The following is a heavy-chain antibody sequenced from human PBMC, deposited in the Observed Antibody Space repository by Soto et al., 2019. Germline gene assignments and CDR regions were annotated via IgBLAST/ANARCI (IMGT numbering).Heavy chain of an antibody. CDR2: ISGGLSYI. V-gene: IGHV3-11*06. CDR3: ARGENMAAGVDY. Sequence: PGGSLRLSCAASGITFSDSYMIWIRQAPGKGLEWVSYISGGLSYINYADSVKGRFTISRDNAKNSLYLQMNSLRVEDTAIYYCARGENMAAGVDYWGQGTQVTVSS. CDR1: GITFSDSY. J-gene: IGHJ4*02. D-gene: IGHD6-13*01.